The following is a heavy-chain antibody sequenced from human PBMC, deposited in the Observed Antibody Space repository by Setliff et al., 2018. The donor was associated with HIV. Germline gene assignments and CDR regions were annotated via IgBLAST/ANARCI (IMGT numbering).Heavy chain of an antibody. Sequence: ASVKVSCKVSGYTLTELSMHWVRQAPGKGLEWMGGFDPEDVETIYAQRFQGRVTMTEDTSTDTAYMELSSLSSEDTAVYYCATEMMYAQGSFDYWGQGTLVTVSS. CDR1: GYTLTELS. CDR3: ATEMMYAQGSFDY. J-gene: IGHJ4*02. V-gene: IGHV1-24*01. D-gene: IGHD2-8*01. CDR2: FDPEDVET.